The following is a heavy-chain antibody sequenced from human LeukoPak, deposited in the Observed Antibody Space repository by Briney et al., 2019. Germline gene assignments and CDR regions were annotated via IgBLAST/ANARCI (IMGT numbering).Heavy chain of an antibody. CDR3: ARAPGSAYYPYYYMDV. V-gene: IGHV4-59*01. CDR1: GGSINTYY. D-gene: IGHD6-19*01. J-gene: IGHJ6*03. Sequence: SETLSLTCTVSGGSINTYYWSWIRLPPGKGLEGIGYIYYSGSTNYNPSLKSRVTISVDTSKNQFSLNLNSVTAADTAEYYCARAPGSAYYPYYYMDVWGKGTTVTVSS. CDR2: IYYSGST.